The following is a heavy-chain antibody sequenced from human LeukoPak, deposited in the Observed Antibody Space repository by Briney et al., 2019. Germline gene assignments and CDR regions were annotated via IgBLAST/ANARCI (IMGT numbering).Heavy chain of an antibody. CDR3: VRYGRRANDQPFDV. D-gene: IGHD1-1*01. V-gene: IGHV3-7*01. J-gene: IGHJ3*01. Sequence: PGGSLRLSCEVSGFTFSNYWMMWVRQAPGKGLEWVASIDEDGSETNYVDSVTGRFTVSRDHAKNSLFLQMNSLRAEDTAVYYCVRYGRRANDQPFDVWVQGTMVTVSS. CDR2: IDEDGSET. CDR1: GFTFSNYW.